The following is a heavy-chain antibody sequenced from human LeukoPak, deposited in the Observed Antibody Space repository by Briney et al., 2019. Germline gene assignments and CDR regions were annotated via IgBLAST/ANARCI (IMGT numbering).Heavy chain of an antibody. CDR1: GGSISSSY. CDR3: ARHFYGSGSYFIFDY. D-gene: IGHD3-10*01. CDR2: IYYSGST. Sequence: PSETLSLTCTVSGGSISSSYWSWIRQPPGQGLEWIGYIYYSGSTAHNPSLKSRVTISVDTSKNQFSLKLTSVTAADTAVYYCARHFYGSGSYFIFDYWGRGTLVTVSS. V-gene: IGHV4-59*08. J-gene: IGHJ4*02.